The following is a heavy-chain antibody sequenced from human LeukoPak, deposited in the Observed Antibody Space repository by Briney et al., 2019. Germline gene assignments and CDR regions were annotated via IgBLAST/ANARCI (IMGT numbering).Heavy chain of an antibody. J-gene: IGHJ4*02. CDR1: GFTFSSYG. V-gene: IGHV3-30*18. CDR2: ISYDGSNK. Sequence: GGSLRLSCAASGFTFSSYGMHWVRQAPGKGLEWVAVISYDGSNKYCADSVKGRFTISRDNSKNTLYLQMNSLRAEDTAVYYCAKGIVVITPFFDYWGQGTLVTVSS. CDR3: AKGIVVITPFFDY. D-gene: IGHD3-22*01.